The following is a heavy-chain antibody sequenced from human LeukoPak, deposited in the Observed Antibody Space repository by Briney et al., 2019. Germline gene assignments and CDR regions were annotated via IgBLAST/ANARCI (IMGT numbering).Heavy chain of an antibody. CDR1: GYTVTGYY. CDR2: INPNSGGT. J-gene: IGHJ4*02. CDR3: ARVGSSGWRGYFDY. D-gene: IGHD6-19*01. Sequence: ASVKVSCKASGYTVTGYYMHRVRQAPGQGLEWMGRINPNSGGTNYAQKFQGRVTMTRDTSISTAYMELSRLRSDDTAVYYCARVGSSGWRGYFDYWGQGTLVTVSS. V-gene: IGHV1-2*06.